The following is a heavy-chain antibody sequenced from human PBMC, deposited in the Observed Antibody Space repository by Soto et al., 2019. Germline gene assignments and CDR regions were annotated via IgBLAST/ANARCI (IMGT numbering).Heavy chain of an antibody. CDR1: GGSITSYY. J-gene: IGHJ6*02. CDR2: LSTSGTT. V-gene: IGHV4-4*07. Sequence: QVQLQESGPGLVKPSETLSLPCTVSGGSITSYYWSWIRQPAGKGLEWIGRLSTSGTTTYNPSLESRVTVPLDTSNDQLSLMLSSVTAADTAVYYCAREMPSTTITYYGLDVWGQGTTVIVSS. D-gene: IGHD2-2*01. CDR3: AREMPSTTITYYGLDV.